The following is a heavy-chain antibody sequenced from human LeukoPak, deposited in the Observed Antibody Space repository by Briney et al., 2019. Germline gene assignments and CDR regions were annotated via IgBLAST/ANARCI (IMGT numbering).Heavy chain of an antibody. J-gene: IGHJ3*02. CDR1: GFPSGNYW. CDR3: ARVPPFYCSTTICPGYAFDM. V-gene: IGHV3-7*01. Sequence: GGSLSLSCAASGFPSGNYWMTWVRQAPGKGLEWVANIKQDGSEKYYVDSVKGRFTTSRDNAKNSLYLQMNSLRAEDTAVYFCARVPPFYCSTTICPGYAFDMWGQGTMVTVSS. D-gene: IGHD2-2*01. CDR2: IKQDGSEK.